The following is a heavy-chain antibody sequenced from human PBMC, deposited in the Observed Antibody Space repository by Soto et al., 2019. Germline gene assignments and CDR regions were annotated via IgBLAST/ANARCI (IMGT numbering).Heavy chain of an antibody. J-gene: IGHJ4*02. CDR3: AHSGIAVAGTPQFDY. CDR1: GFSLSTSGVG. V-gene: IGHV2-5*01. Sequence: QITLKESGPTLVKPTQTLTLTCTFSGFSLSTSGVGVGWIRQPPGKALEWLALIYWNDVKRYSPSLKSRLTITKDTSKNQVVLTMTNMDPVDTATYYCAHSGIAVAGTPQFDYWGQGTLVTVSS. D-gene: IGHD6-19*01. CDR2: IYWNDVK.